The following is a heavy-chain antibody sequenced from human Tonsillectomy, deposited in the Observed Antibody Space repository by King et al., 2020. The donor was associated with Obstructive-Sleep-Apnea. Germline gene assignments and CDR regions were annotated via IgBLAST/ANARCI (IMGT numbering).Heavy chain of an antibody. Sequence: QLQESGPGLVKPSETLSLTCTVSGGSISTYCWSWIRQPPGKGLEWIGYINYSGTANYNPSLQSRVTISVDTSKNQFSLKLSSLSAADTAVYYCASDLTEAPYYGIDVWGRGTTVTVSS. CDR3: ASDLTEAPYYGIDV. V-gene: IGHV4-59*01. D-gene: IGHD3-9*01. CDR2: INYSGTA. CDR1: GGSISTYC. J-gene: IGHJ6*02.